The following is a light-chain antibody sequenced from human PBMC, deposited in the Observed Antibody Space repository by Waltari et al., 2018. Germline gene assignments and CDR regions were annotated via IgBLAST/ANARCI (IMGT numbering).Light chain of an antibody. J-gene: IGLJ1*01. CDR3: ASWDESHYV. CDR2: RNN. Sequence: QSVLTQPPSASETPGQRVIISCSGSISTLGRNYLYWYQQLPGTAPQLLIYRNNQRPSGVPDRFSGSKSGTSASLAISGLRSEDEGVYYCASWDESHYVFGSGTRVTVV. V-gene: IGLV1-47*01. CDR1: ISTLGRNY.